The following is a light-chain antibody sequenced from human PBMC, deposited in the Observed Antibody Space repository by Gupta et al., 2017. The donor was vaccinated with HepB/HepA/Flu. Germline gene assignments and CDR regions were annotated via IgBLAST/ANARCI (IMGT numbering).Light chain of an antibody. CDR2: AAS. CDR3: QQSYSAPPT. Sequence: DVRMTQSPSSLSVSVGDRVTITCRASQTIASYLNWYQQKPGKAPKLLMYAASSLQSGVPSRFSGSGSGTDFTLTISSLQPEDFATYYCQQSYSAPPTFGQGTKVEIK. V-gene: IGKV1-39*01. J-gene: IGKJ1*01. CDR1: QTIASY.